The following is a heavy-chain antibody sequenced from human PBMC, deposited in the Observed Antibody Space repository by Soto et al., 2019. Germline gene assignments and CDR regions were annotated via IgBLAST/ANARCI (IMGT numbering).Heavy chain of an antibody. J-gene: IGHJ6*03. CDR3: AKSRYFDWLLSPPDYYYMNV. Sequence: GGSLRLSCAASGFTFSSYAMSWVRQAPGKGLEWVSAISGSGGSTYYADSVKGRFTISRDNSKNTLYLQMNSLRAEDTAVYYCAKSRYFDWLLSPPDYYYMNVWGQGTTVTVSS. V-gene: IGHV3-23*01. CDR2: ISGSGGST. D-gene: IGHD3-9*01. CDR1: GFTFSSYA.